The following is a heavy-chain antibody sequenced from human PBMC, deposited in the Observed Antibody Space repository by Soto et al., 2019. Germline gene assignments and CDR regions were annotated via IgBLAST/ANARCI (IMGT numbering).Heavy chain of an antibody. D-gene: IGHD3-3*01. J-gene: IGHJ5*02. Sequence: TLSLTCTVSGGSISSGCYYWSWIRQHPGKGLEWIGYIYYSGSTYYNPSLKSRVTISVDTSKNQFSLKLSSVTAADTAVYYCARVLRFLEWLSAWFDPWGQGTLVTVSS. CDR3: ARVLRFLEWLSAWFDP. V-gene: IGHV4-31*02. CDR1: GGSISSGCYY. CDR2: IYYSGST.